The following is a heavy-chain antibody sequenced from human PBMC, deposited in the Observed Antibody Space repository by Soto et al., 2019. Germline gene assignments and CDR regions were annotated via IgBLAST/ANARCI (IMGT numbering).Heavy chain of an antibody. V-gene: IGHV3-33*01. J-gene: IGHJ4*02. CDR1: GFTFGTYG. D-gene: IGHD2-21*01. Sequence: PGGSLRLSCAASGFTFGTYGMHWVRQAPGKGLEWVAGIWYDGSVKTYADSVKGRFSISRDNSQDTVYLQMNTLRAGDTAVYYCARADCGGQCPCDYWGPGTLVTVSS. CDR2: IWYDGSVK. CDR3: ARADCGGQCPCDY.